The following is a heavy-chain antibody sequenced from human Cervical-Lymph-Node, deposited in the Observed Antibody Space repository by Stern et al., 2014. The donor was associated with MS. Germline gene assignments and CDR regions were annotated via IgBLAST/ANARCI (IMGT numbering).Heavy chain of an antibody. CDR1: GFTFSDYG. J-gene: IGHJ4*02. CDR2: IWYDGTKK. D-gene: IGHD3-9*01. V-gene: IGHV3-33*01. CDR3: AAVNYDILTGYFSDY. Sequence: VQLVQSGGGVVQPGGSLRLSCAASGFTFSDYGMHWVRQAPGKGLDWVAVIWYDGTKKFYAESVRGRFTISRDNSKNIVFLQMSSLRAEDTAVYYCAAVNYDILTGYFSDYWGQGTLVTVSS.